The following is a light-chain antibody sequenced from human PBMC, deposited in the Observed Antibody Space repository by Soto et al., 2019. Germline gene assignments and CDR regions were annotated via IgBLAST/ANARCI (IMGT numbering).Light chain of an antibody. V-gene: IGKV3-15*01. CDR2: GAS. CDR1: QSISSY. J-gene: IGKJ1*01. CDR3: HQVNDWPRGT. Sequence: EIVMTQSPATLSVSPGERATLSCRASQSISSYLAWYQQKPGQAPRLLIYGASTRATDIPARFSGGGSGTEFTLTINSLQSEDVAVYYCHQVNDWPRGTFGQGTKVEDK.